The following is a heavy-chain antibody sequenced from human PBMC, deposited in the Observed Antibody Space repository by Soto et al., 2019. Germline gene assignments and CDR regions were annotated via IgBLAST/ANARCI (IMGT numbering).Heavy chain of an antibody. D-gene: IGHD2-21*01. CDR1: GDTFGRNA. V-gene: IGHV1-69*06. CDR3: TKDGDSSDYSD. Sequence: QVHLVQSGPEVKRPGSSVKVSCKASGDTFGRNAIHWVRQAPGQGLEWMGGIIPMFPTTNHAQKFKGRLTIYADKSTGTAYMEMTSRRSDDTAVYDGTKDGDSSDYSDWGQGTLVTVSS. CDR2: IIPMFPTT. J-gene: IGHJ4*02.